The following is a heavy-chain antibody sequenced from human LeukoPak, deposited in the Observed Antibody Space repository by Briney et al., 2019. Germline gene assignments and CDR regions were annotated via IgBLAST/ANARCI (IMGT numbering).Heavy chain of an antibody. CDR3: ARLVFPEQWLVPANLHSEG. V-gene: IGHV4-39*01. J-gene: IGHJ4*02. D-gene: IGHD6-19*01. Sequence: SSETLSLTCTVSGGSISSSSYYWGWIRQPPGKGLEWIGSIYYSGSTYYNPSLKSRVTISVDTSKNQFSLKLSSVTAADTAVYYCARLVFPEQWLVPANLHSEGWGQGTLVTVSS. CDR2: IYYSGST. CDR1: GGSISSSSYY.